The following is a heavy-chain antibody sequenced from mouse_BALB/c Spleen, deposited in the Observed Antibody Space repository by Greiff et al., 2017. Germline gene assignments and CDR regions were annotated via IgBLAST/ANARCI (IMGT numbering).Heavy chain of an antibody. V-gene: IGHV1S56*01. CDR1: GYTFTSYY. CDR3: ARSLIYYYGSSFDY. Sequence: QVQLQQSGPELVKPGASVRISCKASGYTFTSYYIHWVKQRPGQGLEWIGWIYPGNVNTKYNEKFKGKATLTADKSSSTAYMQLSSLTSEDSAVYFCARSLIYYYGSSFDYWGQGTTLTVSS. D-gene: IGHD1-1*01. J-gene: IGHJ2*01. CDR2: IYPGNVNT.